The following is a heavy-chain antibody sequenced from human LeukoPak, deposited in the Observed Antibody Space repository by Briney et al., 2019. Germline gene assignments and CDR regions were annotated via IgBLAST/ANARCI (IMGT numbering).Heavy chain of an antibody. CDR3: ARAPWGFGEYRYNWFDP. V-gene: IGHV1-69*06. CDR1: GGTFSSYA. J-gene: IGHJ5*02. D-gene: IGHD3-10*01. CDR2: IVPIFGTA. Sequence: SVKVSCKASGGTFSSYAISWVRQAPGQGREWMGGIVPIFGTANYAQKFQRRVTITADKSTSTAYMELSSLISEDTAVYYCARAPWGFGEYRYNWFDPWGQGTLVTVSS.